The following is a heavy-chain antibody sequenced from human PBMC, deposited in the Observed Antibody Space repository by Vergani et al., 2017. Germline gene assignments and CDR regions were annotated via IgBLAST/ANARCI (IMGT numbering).Heavy chain of an antibody. CDR1: GGSISSGSYY. J-gene: IGHJ5*02. CDR3: ARGGESLLWFGEPANWFDP. V-gene: IGHV4-61*02. CDR2: IYTSGST. D-gene: IGHD3-10*01. Sequence: QVQLQESGPGLVKPSQTLSLTCTVSGGSISSGSYYWSWIRQPAGKGLEWIGRIYTSGSTNYNPSLKSRVTISVDTSKNQFSLTLSSVTAADTAVYYCARGGESLLWFGEPANWFDPWGQGTLVTVSS.